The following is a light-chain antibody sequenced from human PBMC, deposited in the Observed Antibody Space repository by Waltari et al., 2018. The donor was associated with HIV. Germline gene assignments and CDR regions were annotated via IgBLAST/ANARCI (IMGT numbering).Light chain of an antibody. Sequence: EIVLTQSPGTLPLSRGERATLSCRASQSISSNYLAWYQQKPGQAPRLLIYAASSRATGIPDRFSGSGSGADFTLTINRLEPADFAVYHCQQYGSSLPTFGQGTKVEIK. CDR1: QSISSNY. CDR3: QQYGSSLPT. J-gene: IGKJ1*01. CDR2: AAS. V-gene: IGKV3-20*01.